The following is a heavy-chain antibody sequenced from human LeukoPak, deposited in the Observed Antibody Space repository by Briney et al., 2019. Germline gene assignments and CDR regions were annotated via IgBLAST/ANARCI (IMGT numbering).Heavy chain of an antibody. Sequence: SETLSLTCTVSDDSITNYYWSWIRQPPGKGLEWIGYAHYSGSTNYNPSLQSRVTMSVDTSKNQFSLKLSSVTAADTAIYYCARNAAVATSRSWFDPWGQGTLVTVSS. CDR3: ARNAAVATSRSWFDP. D-gene: IGHD6-19*01. V-gene: IGHV4-59*08. J-gene: IGHJ5*02. CDR2: AHYSGST. CDR1: DDSITNYY.